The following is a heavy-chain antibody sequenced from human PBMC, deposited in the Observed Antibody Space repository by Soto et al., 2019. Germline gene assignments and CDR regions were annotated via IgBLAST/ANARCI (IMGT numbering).Heavy chain of an antibody. V-gene: IGHV4-39*01. J-gene: IGHJ3*02. Sequence: SETLSLTCSVSDGSMNGRSYYWGWMRQPPGKGLEWIASISYIGSTYHNPSLKSRVTISVDTSKNQFSLKLSSVTAADTAVYYCARLSVVRYFDWLVVLKAFDIWGQGTMVTVSS. CDR2: ISYIGST. D-gene: IGHD3-9*01. CDR3: ARLSVVRYFDWLVVLKAFDI. CDR1: DGSMNGRSYY.